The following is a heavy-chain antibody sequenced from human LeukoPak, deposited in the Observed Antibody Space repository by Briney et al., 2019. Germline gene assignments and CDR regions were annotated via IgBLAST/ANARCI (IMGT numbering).Heavy chain of an antibody. Sequence: GGSLRLSCAASGFTFSSYEMNWVRQAPGKGLEWVSYISSSGSTIYYADSVRGRFTISRDNAKNSLYLQMNSLRAEDTAVYYCARQYYHDSSGYYDAYFQHWGQGTLVTVSS. CDR3: ARQYYHDSSGYYDAYFQH. CDR2: ISSSGSTI. D-gene: IGHD3-22*01. J-gene: IGHJ1*01. V-gene: IGHV3-48*03. CDR1: GFTFSSYE.